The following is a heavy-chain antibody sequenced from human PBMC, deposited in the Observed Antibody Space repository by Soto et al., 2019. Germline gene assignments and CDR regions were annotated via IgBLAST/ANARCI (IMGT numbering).Heavy chain of an antibody. J-gene: IGHJ4*02. CDR2: FYYSGST. D-gene: IGHD6-13*01. CDR1: SGSISSSGYY. Sequence: SETLSLTCTVSSGSISSSGYYWGWIRQPPGKGLEWIGSFYYSGSTYYNPSLKSRVTISVDTSKKQFSLKLSSVTAADTAVYFCARHTTIGAAAPGRYWGQGTLVTVSS. V-gene: IGHV4-39*01. CDR3: ARHTTIGAAAPGRY.